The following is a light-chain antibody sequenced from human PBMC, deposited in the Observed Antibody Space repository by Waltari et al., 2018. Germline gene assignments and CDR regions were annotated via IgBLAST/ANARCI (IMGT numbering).Light chain of an antibody. J-gene: IGKJ4*01. CDR2: DAS. CDR1: QSVSTY. CDR3: QQRGNGLT. V-gene: IGKV3-11*01. Sequence: EIVLTQSPATLSLSPGERATLSCRASQSVSTYLAWYQQKPGQAPRLLIYDASTRATGTPARFSGSGSGTDFSLTISSLEPEDFAVYYCQQRGNGLTFGGGTKVEIK.